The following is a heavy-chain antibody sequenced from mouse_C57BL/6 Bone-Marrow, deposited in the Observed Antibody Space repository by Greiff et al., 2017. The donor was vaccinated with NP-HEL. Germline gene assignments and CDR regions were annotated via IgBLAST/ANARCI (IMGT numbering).Heavy chain of an antibody. CDR2: IYPGDGDT. CDR3: ARWDYDGVDY. J-gene: IGHJ4*01. V-gene: IGHV1-82*01. D-gene: IGHD2-4*01. CDR1: GYAFSSSW. Sequence: QVQLQQSGPELVKPGASVKISCKASGYAFSSSWMNWVKQRPGKGLEWIGRIYPGDGDTNYNGKFKGKATLTADKSSSTAYMQLSSLTSEDSAVYFCARWDYDGVDYWGQGTSVTVSS.